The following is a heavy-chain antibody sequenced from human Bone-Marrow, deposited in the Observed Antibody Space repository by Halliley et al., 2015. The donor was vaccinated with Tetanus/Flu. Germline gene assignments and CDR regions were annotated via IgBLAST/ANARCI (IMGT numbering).Heavy chain of an antibody. Sequence: WVSRVNIDGSTTTYADSVKGRFTISRDNVKNILYLEVNSLRAEDTAVYYCAREDRRVGSFYFDYWGPGTLVTVSS. CDR2: VNIDGSTT. J-gene: IGHJ4*02. D-gene: IGHD6-13*01. CDR3: AREDRRVGSFYFDY. V-gene: IGHV3-74*01.